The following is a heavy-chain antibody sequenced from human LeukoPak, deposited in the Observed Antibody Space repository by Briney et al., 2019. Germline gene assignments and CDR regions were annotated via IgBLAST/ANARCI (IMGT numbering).Heavy chain of an antibody. J-gene: IGHJ5*02. CDR2: TYYTSKWNS. Sequence: SPTLSLTFAFSGDSVSSNSASWNWLRQSPSRGLEWLGRTYYTSKWNSDYAESVKSRITINPDTSKNQFSLHLNSVTPEDTAVYYCARDPDSSYEWGPFDPWGQGILVTVSS. CDR1: GDSVSSNSAS. CDR3: ARDPDSSYEWGPFDP. D-gene: IGHD1-26*01. V-gene: IGHV6-1*01.